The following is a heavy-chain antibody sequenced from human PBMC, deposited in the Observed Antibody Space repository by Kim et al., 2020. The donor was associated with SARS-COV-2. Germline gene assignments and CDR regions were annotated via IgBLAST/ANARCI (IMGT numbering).Heavy chain of an antibody. CDR1: GFTFSSYA. V-gene: IGHV3-23*01. D-gene: IGHD6-13*01. Sequence: GGSLRLSCAASGFTFSSYAMSWVRQAPGKGLEWVSAISGSGGSTYYTDSVKGRFTISRDNSKNTLYLQMNSLRAEHTAVYYCAKDGVGPAAGTWDDYWGQGTLVTVSS. J-gene: IGHJ4*02. CDR2: ISGSGGST. CDR3: AKDGVGPAAGTWDDY.